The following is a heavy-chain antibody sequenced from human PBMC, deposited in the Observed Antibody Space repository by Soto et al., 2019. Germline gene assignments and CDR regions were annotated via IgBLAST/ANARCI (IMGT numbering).Heavy chain of an antibody. J-gene: IGHJ4*02. V-gene: IGHV4-31*03. CDR1: GGSISSGGYY. Sequence: QVQLQESGPGLVKPSQTLSLTCTVSGGSISSGGYYWSWIRQHPGKGLEWIGYIYYSGSTYYNPSLKSRVTTSVDTSKHHFYLKLSSVTAADTAVYYCARGPGTMAKIDYWGQGTLVTVSS. CDR3: ARGPGTMAKIDY. CDR2: IYYSGST. D-gene: IGHD3-10*01.